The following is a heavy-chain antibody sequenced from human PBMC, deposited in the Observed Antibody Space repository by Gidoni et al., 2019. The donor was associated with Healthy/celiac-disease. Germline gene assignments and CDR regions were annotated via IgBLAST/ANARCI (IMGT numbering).Heavy chain of an antibody. V-gene: IGHV3-30*18. CDR2: ISYEGSNQ. Sequence: QVQLVESGGAVVQPGRSLRLSCAASGFTFSSYGMHWVRQATGKGLEWVAVISYEGSNQYYADSVKGRFTISRDNSKNTLYLQMNSLRAEDTAVYYCAKEHLGDGQGARRHIYYYYGMDVWGQGTTVTVSS. CDR3: AKEHLGDGQGARRHIYYYYGMDV. D-gene: IGHD3-16*01. J-gene: IGHJ6*02. CDR1: GFTFSSYG.